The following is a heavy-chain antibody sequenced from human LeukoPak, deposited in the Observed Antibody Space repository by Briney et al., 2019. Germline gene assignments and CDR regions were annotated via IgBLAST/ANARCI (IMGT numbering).Heavy chain of an antibody. CDR2: ISYDGSNK. Sequence: GGSLRLSCAASGFTFSSYAMNWVRQAPGKGLEWVAVISYDGSNKYYADSVKGRFTISRDNSKNTLYLQMNSLRAEDTAVYYCARAPDIVVVPAAIDYWGQGTLVTVSS. CDR3: ARAPDIVVVPAAIDY. D-gene: IGHD2-2*01. V-gene: IGHV3-30*04. CDR1: GFTFSSYA. J-gene: IGHJ4*02.